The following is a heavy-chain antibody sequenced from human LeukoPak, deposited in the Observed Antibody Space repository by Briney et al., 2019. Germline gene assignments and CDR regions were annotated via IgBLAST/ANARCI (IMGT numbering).Heavy chain of an antibody. J-gene: IGHJ6*02. CDR1: GFTFSTYA. CDR3: VREGGGFPLGYGMDV. CDR2: IREDGSEI. D-gene: IGHD2-15*01. Sequence: GGSLRLSCAVSGFTFSTYAMNWVRQAPGKGLEWVANIREDGSEIKYLDSVKGRFTISRDNAKNSLYLQMNSLRAEDTAVYYCVREGGGFPLGYGMDVWGQGTTVTVSS. V-gene: IGHV3-7*05.